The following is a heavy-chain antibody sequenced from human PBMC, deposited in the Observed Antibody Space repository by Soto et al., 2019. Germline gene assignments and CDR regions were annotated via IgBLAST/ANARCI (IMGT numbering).Heavy chain of an antibody. CDR1: GGSFSGYY. J-gene: IGHJ4*02. CDR3: ASVNDYDDYGPPSY. V-gene: IGHV4-34*01. CDR2: INHSGST. Sequence: QVQLQQWGAGLLKPSETLSLTCAVYGGSFSGYYWSWIRQRPGKGLEWIGEINHSGSTNYNPSLNRQVTISVDTSKNHFSLKLSSVTAADTAVYYCASVNDYDDYGPPSYWGQGTLVTVSS. D-gene: IGHD4-17*01.